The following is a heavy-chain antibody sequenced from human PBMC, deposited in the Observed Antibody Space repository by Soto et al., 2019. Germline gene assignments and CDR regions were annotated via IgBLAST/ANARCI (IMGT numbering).Heavy chain of an antibody. J-gene: IGHJ5*02. V-gene: IGHV4-30-2*01. CDR3: ARATHDYSNPEQSNWFDP. CDR1: GGSISSGGYS. D-gene: IGHD4-4*01. CDR2: IYHSGST. Sequence: PSETLSLTCAVSGGSISSGGYSWSWIRQPPGKGLEWIGYIYHSGSTYYNPSLKSRVTISVDRSKNQFSLKLSSVTAADTAVYYCARATHDYSNPEQSNWFDPWGQGTLVTVSS.